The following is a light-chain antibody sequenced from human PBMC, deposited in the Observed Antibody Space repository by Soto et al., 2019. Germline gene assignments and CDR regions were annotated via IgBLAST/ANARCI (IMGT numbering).Light chain of an antibody. Sequence: EIVLTQSPGTLSLSPVEIATLYFRASQSVSNNYLAWYQQKPGQAPRLLIYGASNRATGIPDRFSGSGSGTDFTLTISRLEPEDFAVYYCQQYGSSGTCGQGTKVDI. J-gene: IGKJ1*01. CDR2: GAS. V-gene: IGKV3-20*01. CDR3: QQYGSSGT. CDR1: QSVSNNY.